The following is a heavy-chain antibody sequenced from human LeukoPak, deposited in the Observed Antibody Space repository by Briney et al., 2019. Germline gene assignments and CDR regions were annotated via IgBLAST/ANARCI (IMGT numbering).Heavy chain of an antibody. D-gene: IGHD3-22*01. Sequence: SETLSLTCTVSGGSISSYYWSWIRQPAGKGLEWIGRIYTSGSSTYNPSLKGRVTMSLDTSKNQFSLKLSSVTAADTAVYYCARASGYYDSSGYASEYFQHWGQGTLVTVSS. CDR2: IYTSGSS. CDR3: ARASGYYDSSGYASEYFQH. J-gene: IGHJ1*01. CDR1: GGSISSYY. V-gene: IGHV4-4*07.